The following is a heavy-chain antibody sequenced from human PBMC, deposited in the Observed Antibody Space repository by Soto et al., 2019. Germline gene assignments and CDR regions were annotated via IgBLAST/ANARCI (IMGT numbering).Heavy chain of an antibody. D-gene: IGHD1-20*01. CDR3: AKDRRDGEYNSVYDF. CDR2: MSFDGTYK. Sequence: QVHLAESGGGVVQPGRSLRLSCIGSGFRFSDYGMHWVRQAPGKGLEWVTMMSFDGTYKYSADSVRGRFIISRENSKNALYLQMNYLRPEDTAVYFCAKDRRDGEYNSVYDFWGQGTLVTVSS. CDR1: GFRFSDYG. J-gene: IGHJ4*02. V-gene: IGHV3-30*18.